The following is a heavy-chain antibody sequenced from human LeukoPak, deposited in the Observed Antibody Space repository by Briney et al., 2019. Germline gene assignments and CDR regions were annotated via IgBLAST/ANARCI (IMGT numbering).Heavy chain of an antibody. D-gene: IGHD3-22*01. CDR2: ISSSGSTI. CDR3: ARDNPTKVVVITESSGWFDP. CDR1: GFTFSSYS. Sequence: PGGSLRLSCAASGFTFSSYSMNWVRQAPGKGLEWVSYISSSGSTIYYADSVKGRFTISRDNAKNSLYLQMNSLRAEDTAVYYCARDNPTKVVVITESSGWFDPWGQGTLVTVSS. V-gene: IGHV3-48*04. J-gene: IGHJ5*02.